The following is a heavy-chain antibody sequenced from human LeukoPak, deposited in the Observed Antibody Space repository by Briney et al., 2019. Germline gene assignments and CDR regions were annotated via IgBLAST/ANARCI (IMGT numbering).Heavy chain of an antibody. CDR2: ISSSGSTI. J-gene: IGHJ4*02. Sequence: GGSLRLPCAASGFTFSSYETNWVRQAPGKGLEWASYISSSGSTIYYADSVKGRFTISRDNAKNSLYLQMNSLRAEDTAVYYCARADGAIDYWGQGTLVTVSS. CDR3: ARADGAIDY. D-gene: IGHD4-17*01. CDR1: GFTFSSYE. V-gene: IGHV3-48*03.